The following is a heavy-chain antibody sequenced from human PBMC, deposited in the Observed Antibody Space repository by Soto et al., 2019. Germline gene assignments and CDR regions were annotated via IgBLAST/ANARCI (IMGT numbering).Heavy chain of an antibody. Sequence: EVQLLESGGGLVQPGGSLRVSCAASGVTFSSYAMSWVRQAPGKGLEWVSAISGSGGSTYYADSVKGRFTISRDNSKNTLYLQMNSLRAEDTAVYYCAKENGYSSSWFEFDYWGQGTLVTVSS. CDR2: ISGSGGST. V-gene: IGHV3-23*01. CDR3: AKENGYSSSWFEFDY. CDR1: GVTFSSYA. D-gene: IGHD6-13*01. J-gene: IGHJ4*02.